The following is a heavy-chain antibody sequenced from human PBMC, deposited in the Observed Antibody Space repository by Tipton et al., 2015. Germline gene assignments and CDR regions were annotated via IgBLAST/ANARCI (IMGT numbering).Heavy chain of an antibody. CDR2: ITSSSDYI. J-gene: IGHJ3*02. CDR1: GFSFSSYG. CDR3: AKDTRSSWPRGAFDI. D-gene: IGHD6-13*01. Sequence: SLRLSCATSGFSFSSYGMTWVRQAPGKGLEWVSSITSSSDYIYYADSVKGRFTISRDNAKNSLYLQMNSLRAEDTALYFCAKDTRSSWPRGAFDIWGQGTMVTVSS. V-gene: IGHV3-21*04.